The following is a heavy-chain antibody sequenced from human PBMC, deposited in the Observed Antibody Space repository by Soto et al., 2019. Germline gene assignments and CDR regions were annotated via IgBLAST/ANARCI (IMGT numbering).Heavy chain of an antibody. CDR3: ASAFGQLLYENWCDP. CDR2: IYYSGST. D-gene: IGHD3-10*01. Sequence: LSLTFTGSGXSISSSSYYWGWIRQPPGKGLVWFGIIYYSGSTYYNPSLKSRVTISVDTSKNQFSLKLSPMTAADTAVSSCASAFGQLLYENWCDPWGQVTLVTVAS. CDR1: GXSISSSSYY. V-gene: IGHV4-39*01. J-gene: IGHJ5*02.